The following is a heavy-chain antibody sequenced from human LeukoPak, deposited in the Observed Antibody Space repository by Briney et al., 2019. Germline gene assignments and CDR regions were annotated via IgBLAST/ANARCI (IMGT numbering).Heavy chain of an antibody. D-gene: IGHD6-19*01. CDR2: ISYDGSNK. CDR3: AKVGMTSSGWIYYYYVDV. CDR1: GFTFSNYG. J-gene: IGHJ6*03. V-gene: IGHV3-30*18. Sequence: GGSLRLSCAASGFTFSNYGMHWVRQAPGRGLEWVAVISYDGSNKYYADSVKGRFTISRDNSKNTLYLQMNSLRAEDTAVYYCAKVGMTSSGWIYYYYVDVWGKGTTVTVSS.